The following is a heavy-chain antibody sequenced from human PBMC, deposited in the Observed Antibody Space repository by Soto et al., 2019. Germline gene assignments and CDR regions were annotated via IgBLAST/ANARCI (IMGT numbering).Heavy chain of an antibody. CDR1: GFTFSRYW. D-gene: IGHD6-19*01. CDR3: AGGSGWLVTD. Sequence: EVQLVESGGGLVQPGGSLRLSCAASGFTFSRYWMNWVRQAPGKGLEWVANIKQDESEKYYVDSVKGRFTISRDNARNSLYLQMNSLRVEDTAVYFCAGGSGWLVTDWGQGTLVTVSS. CDR2: IKQDESEK. V-gene: IGHV3-7*04. J-gene: IGHJ4*02.